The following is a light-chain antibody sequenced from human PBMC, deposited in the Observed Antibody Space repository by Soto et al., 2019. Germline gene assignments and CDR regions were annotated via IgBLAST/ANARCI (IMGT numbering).Light chain of an antibody. CDR3: QQYGGSPPYT. Sequence: EIVLTQSPGTLSLSPGERATLSCRASRSISSTYLAWYQQKPGQAPRLLIYGASSRATGIPDRFSGSGSGTDFTVTISRLEPEDFAVYYGQQYGGSPPYTFGQGTKLEIK. J-gene: IGKJ2*01. CDR2: GAS. V-gene: IGKV3-20*01. CDR1: RSISSTY.